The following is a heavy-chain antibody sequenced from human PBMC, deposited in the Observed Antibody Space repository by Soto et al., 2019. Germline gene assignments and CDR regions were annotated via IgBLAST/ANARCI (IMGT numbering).Heavy chain of an antibody. CDR3: TRVRLGSIRSSDY. Sequence: EVQLVESGGGLVQPAGSLRLSCAASGFTFSDHYMDWVRQAPGKGLEWVGRIKNNANSYTTKYAAPVKGRFIISRDDSKNTVFLQMTRLKTDDSAVYYCTRVRLGSIRSSDYWGQGILGTVSS. CDR1: GFTFSDHY. J-gene: IGHJ4*02. V-gene: IGHV3-72*01. D-gene: IGHD3-3*02. CDR2: IKNNANSYTT.